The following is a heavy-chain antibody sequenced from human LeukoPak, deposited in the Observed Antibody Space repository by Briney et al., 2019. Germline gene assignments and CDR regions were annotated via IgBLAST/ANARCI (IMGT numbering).Heavy chain of an antibody. CDR3: AKDLALRYFDWLPKRDY. D-gene: IGHD3-9*01. V-gene: IGHV3-23*01. J-gene: IGHJ4*02. Sequence: GGSLRLSCAASGFTFSSYAMSWVRQAPGKGLEWVSAISGSGGSTYYADSVKGRFTISRDISKNTLYLQMNSLRAEDTAVYYCAKDLALRYFDWLPKRDYWGQGTLVTVSS. CDR2: ISGSGGST. CDR1: GFTFSSYA.